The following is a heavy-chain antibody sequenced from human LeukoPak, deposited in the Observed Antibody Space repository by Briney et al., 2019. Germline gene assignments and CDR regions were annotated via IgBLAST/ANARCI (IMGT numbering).Heavy chain of an antibody. CDR3: ARALTTLTYEGY. D-gene: IGHD1-1*01. V-gene: IGHV3-21*01. CDR2: ISGSNSYI. CDR1: GFTFSSYT. J-gene: IGHJ4*02. Sequence: GKSLRLSCAASGFTFSSYTMHWIRQAPGKGLEWVSSISGSNSYIFYADSVKGRFTVSRDNAKDSLYLQMNSLRAEDTAVYYCARALTTLTYEGYWGQGTLVTVSS.